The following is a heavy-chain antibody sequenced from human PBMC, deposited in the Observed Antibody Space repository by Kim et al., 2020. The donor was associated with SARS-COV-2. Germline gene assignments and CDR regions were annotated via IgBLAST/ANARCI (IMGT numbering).Heavy chain of an antibody. D-gene: IGHD3-22*01. V-gene: IGHV4-34*01. CDR3: ARTYYYDSSGYLGGDY. CDR2: INHSGST. J-gene: IGHJ4*02. CDR1: GGSFSGYY. Sequence: SETLSLTCAVYGGSFSGYYWSWIRQPPGKGLEWIGEINHSGSTNYNPSLKSRVTISVDTSKNQFSLKLSSVTAADTAVYYCARTYYYDSSGYLGGDYWGQGTLVTVSS.